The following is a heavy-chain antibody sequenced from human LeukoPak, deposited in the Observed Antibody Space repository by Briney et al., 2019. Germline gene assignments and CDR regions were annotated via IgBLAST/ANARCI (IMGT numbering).Heavy chain of an antibody. CDR3: ARVGMGYYDSSGYSLLDV. CDR2: IIPIFGTA. Sequence: GSSVKVSCKASGGTFSSYAISWVRQAPGQGHEWVGGIIPIFGTANYAQKFQGRGTITGDEPTSTAYMELSSLRSEDTAVCYCARVGMGYYDSSGYSLLDVWGKGTTVTVSS. J-gene: IGHJ6*04. D-gene: IGHD3-22*01. V-gene: IGHV1-69*13. CDR1: GGTFSSYA.